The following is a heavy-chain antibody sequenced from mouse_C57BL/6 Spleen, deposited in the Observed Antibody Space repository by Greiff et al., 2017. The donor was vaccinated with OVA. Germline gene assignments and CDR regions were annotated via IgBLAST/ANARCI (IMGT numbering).Heavy chain of an antibody. D-gene: IGHD2-2*01. V-gene: IGHV5-4*01. CDR1: GFTFSSYA. CDR2: ISDGGSYT. J-gene: IGHJ3*01. CDR3: ARGGGYAFAY. Sequence: EVQLVESGGGLVKPGGSLKLSCAASGFTFSSYAMSWVRQTPEKRLEWVATISDGGSYTYYPDNVKGRFTISRDNAKNNLYLQMSHLKSEDTAMYYCARGGGYAFAYWGQGTLVTVSA.